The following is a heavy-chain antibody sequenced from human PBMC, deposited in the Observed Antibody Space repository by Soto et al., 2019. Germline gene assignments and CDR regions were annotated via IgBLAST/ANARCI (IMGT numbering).Heavy chain of an antibody. D-gene: IGHD3-16*01. J-gene: IGHJ6*03. CDR3: ARRPFNTDYMDV. CDR1: GGSISSYY. CDR2: IYYSGST. V-gene: IGHV4-59*08. Sequence: SETLSLTCTVSGGSISSYYWSWIRQPPGKGLEWIGYIYYSGSTNYNPSLKSRVTISVDTSKNQFSLKLSSVTAADTAVYYCARRPFNTDYMDVWGKGTTVTVSS.